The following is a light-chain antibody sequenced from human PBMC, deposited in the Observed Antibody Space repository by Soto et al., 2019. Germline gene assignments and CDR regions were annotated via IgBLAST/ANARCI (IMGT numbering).Light chain of an antibody. Sequence: EIVLTQSPGTLSLSPGERATLSCRASQSVSSSYLAWYQQKPGQAPRLHIYGASSRATGIPDRFSGSGSGTDFTLTISRLEPEDFAVYYCQQYGSSPCLTFVGGTKVEIK. CDR1: QSVSSSY. J-gene: IGKJ4*01. CDR2: GAS. V-gene: IGKV3-20*01. CDR3: QQYGSSPCLT.